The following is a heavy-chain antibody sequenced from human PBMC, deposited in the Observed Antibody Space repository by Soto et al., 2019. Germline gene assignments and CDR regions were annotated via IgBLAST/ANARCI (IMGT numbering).Heavy chain of an antibody. J-gene: IGHJ4*02. D-gene: IGHD1-26*01. CDR3: ARAPYSSTSFFFDY. CDR2: INPSLGRA. V-gene: IGHV1-46*01. Sequence: ASVKVSCKASGYSFTSNLLHWVRQAPRQGLEWVGIINPSLGRANYAQKFQDRVAMTWDTSTRIAYMELNGLRSDDTAVYFCARAPYSSTSFFFDYWGQGALVTVSS. CDR1: GYSFTSNL.